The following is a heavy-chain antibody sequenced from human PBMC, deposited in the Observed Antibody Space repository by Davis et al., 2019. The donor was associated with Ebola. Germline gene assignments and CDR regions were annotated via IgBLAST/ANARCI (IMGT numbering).Heavy chain of an antibody. D-gene: IGHD5-24*01. J-gene: IGHJ4*02. CDR3: ARDRLRDGYNYDLGRAEY. CDR2: ISSSSSYI. V-gene: IGHV3-21*01. CDR1: GFTFSSYS. Sequence: PGGSLRLSCAASGFTFSSYSMNWVRQAPGKGLEWVSSISSSSSYIYYADSVKGRFTISRDNAKNSLYLQMNSLRDEDTAVYYCARDRLRDGYNYDLGRAEYWGQGTLVTVSS.